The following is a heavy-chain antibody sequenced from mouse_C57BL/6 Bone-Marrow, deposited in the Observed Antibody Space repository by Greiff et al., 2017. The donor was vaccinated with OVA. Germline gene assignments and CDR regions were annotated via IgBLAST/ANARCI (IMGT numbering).Heavy chain of an antibody. CDR2: INPGSGGT. V-gene: IGHV1-54*01. CDR1: GYAFTHYL. Sequence: QVQLQQSGAELVRPGTSVKVSCKASGYAFTHYLLEWVKQRPGQGLEWIGVINPGSGGTNYNEKFKGKATLTADKSSSTAYMQLSSLTSEDSAVYFCARGRLRAWFAYWGQGTLVTVSA. CDR3: ARGRLRAWFAY. J-gene: IGHJ3*01. D-gene: IGHD2-4*01.